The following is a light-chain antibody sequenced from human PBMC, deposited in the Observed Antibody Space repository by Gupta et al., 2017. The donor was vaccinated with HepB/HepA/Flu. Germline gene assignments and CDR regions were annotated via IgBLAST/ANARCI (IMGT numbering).Light chain of an antibody. CDR3: CSYRSSNTLFV. CDR1: IGDVGAYNY. V-gene: IGLV2-14*03. Sequence: SALTQPAPYSGTPGQSITLHCTGTIGDVGAYNYVSGYQQYPGKAPKVIIYDVSARPSGVSYRFSGSKSGNTASLTISGLQAEDEADYYCCSYRSSNTLFVFGTGTKVTVL. J-gene: IGLJ1*01. CDR2: DVS.